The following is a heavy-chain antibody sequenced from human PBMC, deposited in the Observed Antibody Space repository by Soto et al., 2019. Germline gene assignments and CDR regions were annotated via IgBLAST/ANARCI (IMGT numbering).Heavy chain of an antibody. Sequence: GGSIKISSVASGYTFSSFSLIWVRHVQGKGLEWVSCINRMDGSTYYAVSVKGRLTISRVNSKNTLYLQMIGLRAEDTAVYYRAKNYFFDNWVQGTLVTVSS. CDR3: AKNYFFDN. CDR1: GYTFSSFS. V-gene: IGHV3-23*01. CDR2: INRMDGST. J-gene: IGHJ4*02.